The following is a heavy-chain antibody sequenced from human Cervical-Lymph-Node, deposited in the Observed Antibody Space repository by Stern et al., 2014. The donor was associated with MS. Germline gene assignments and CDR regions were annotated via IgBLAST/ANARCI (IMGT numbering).Heavy chain of an antibody. V-gene: IGHV4-4*02. CDR2: IYHSGAS. Sequence: QVQLQESGPGLVKPSGTLSLTCAVSGGSVSSTNWWSWVRQSPGKGLEWIGNIYHSGASNYRPSLRSRVSISLDPSKNHLSLHLTPLTAADTAVYYCARERQQYCNSEGCSYWYFDLWGRGTLVTVSS. D-gene: IGHD2/OR15-2a*01. CDR3: ARERQQYCNSEGCSYWYFDL. CDR1: GGSVSSTNW. J-gene: IGHJ2*01.